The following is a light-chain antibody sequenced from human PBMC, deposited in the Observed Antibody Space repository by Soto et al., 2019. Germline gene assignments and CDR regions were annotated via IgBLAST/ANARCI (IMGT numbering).Light chain of an antibody. CDR2: AAS. Sequence: TVMTQSPATLSVSPGERATLSCRASQGLGTNLAWYQQRPGQAPRFLIHAASTRATGVPARFSGSGSETEFTLTIPTLQSEDFAVYYCQQYNHWPLSFGVGTKV. CDR1: QGLGTN. J-gene: IGKJ4*01. V-gene: IGKV3-15*01. CDR3: QQYNHWPLS.